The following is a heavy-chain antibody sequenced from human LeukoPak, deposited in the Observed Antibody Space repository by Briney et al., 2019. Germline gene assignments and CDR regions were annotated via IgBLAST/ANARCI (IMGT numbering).Heavy chain of an antibody. J-gene: IGHJ4*02. CDR1: GESINSFY. V-gene: IGHV4-4*07. D-gene: IGHD6-13*01. Sequence: SETLSLTCTVSGESINSFYWSWIRQPAGKGLEWIGRIYSSGSTNYSPSLKSRVTMSVDTSKNQFSLKLSSVTAADTTVYYCARDVVAAAGSFDYWGQGTQVTVSS. CDR3: ARDVVAAAGSFDY. CDR2: IYSSGST.